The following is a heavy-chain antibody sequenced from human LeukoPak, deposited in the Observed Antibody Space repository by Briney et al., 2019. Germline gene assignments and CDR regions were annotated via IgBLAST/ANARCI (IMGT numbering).Heavy chain of an antibody. D-gene: IGHD1-26*01. Sequence: ASVKVSCKASGYTFTGYYMYWVRQAPGQGLEWMGWINPNSGGTNYAQKFQGRVTMTRDTSISTAYMELSRLSSDDTAVYYCARDRRELLLGFDYWGQGTLVTVSS. J-gene: IGHJ4*02. CDR2: INPNSGGT. CDR3: ARDRRELLLGFDY. CDR1: GYTFTGYY. V-gene: IGHV1-2*02.